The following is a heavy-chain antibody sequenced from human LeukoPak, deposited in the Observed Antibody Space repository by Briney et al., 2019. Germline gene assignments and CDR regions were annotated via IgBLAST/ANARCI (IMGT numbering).Heavy chain of an antibody. CDR1: GYTLTEFS. CDR2: LDREDRENSET. D-gene: IGHD3/OR15-3a*01. CDR3: ATLDRPSGLDYFDY. J-gene: IGHJ4*02. V-gene: IGHV1-24*01. Sequence: ASGKPSYTASGYTLTEFSMHWLRQAPGIGLGWEGGLDREDRENSETIYAQKLQGRVTMTEDTSTDTAYMELRSLRSEDTAVYYCATLDRPSGLDYFDYWGQGTLVTVSS.